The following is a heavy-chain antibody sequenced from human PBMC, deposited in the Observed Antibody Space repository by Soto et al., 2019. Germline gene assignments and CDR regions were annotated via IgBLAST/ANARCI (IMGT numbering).Heavy chain of an antibody. J-gene: IGHJ3*02. V-gene: IGHV4-30-4*08. CDR3: ARVRGHAFDI. CDR1: GDSINNADYY. D-gene: IGHD3-10*01. CDR2: IYYSGTT. Sequence: QVQLQESGPGLVKPSQTLSLNCSVSGDSINNADYYWSWIHQHAGRGLEWIGYIYYSGTTYYNPXXXXXXXXXXXXXXXXXXXXMSSVXXXXXXXYYCARVRGHAFDIRGQGTMVTVSS.